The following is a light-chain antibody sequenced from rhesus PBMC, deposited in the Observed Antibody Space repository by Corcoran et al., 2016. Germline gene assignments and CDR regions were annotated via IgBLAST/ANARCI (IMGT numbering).Light chain of an antibody. CDR1: QGISSF. V-gene: IGKV1-28*02. J-gene: IGKJ2*01. CDR2: AAS. CDR3: QQHFGHPYS. Sequence: DIQMTQSPSSLFASVGDTVTIACRASQGISSFLNWFQQKPGKAPKLLIYAASALESGVPSRFSGSGSGTEFTLSISSLQPEDFATCYCQQHFGHPYSFGQGTKVEIK.